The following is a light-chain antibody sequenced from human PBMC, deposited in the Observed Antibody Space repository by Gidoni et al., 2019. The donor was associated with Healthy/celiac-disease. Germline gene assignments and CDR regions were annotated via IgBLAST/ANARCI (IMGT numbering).Light chain of an antibody. CDR2: DVS. J-gene: IGLJ1*01. Sequence: QSALTQPRSVSGSPGQSVTISCTGTSSYVGGYNYVSWYQQPPGKAHKLMIYDVSKRPSGVPDRFSGSKSGNTASLTISGLQAEDEADYYCCSYAGSPYVFGTGTKVTVL. CDR1: SSYVGGYNY. V-gene: IGLV2-11*01. CDR3: CSYAGSPYV.